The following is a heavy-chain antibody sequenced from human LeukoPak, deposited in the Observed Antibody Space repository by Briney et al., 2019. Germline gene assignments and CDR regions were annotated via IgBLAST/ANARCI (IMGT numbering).Heavy chain of an antibody. D-gene: IGHD3-22*01. J-gene: IGHJ1*01. CDR3: ARDGAVSGSRYFQH. CDR2: ISTYNGNT. CDR1: GYSFTDYG. Sequence: ASVKVSCKASGYSFTDYGISWVRQAPGQGLEWMGWISTYNGNTNYAQKLQGRVTMTTDTSTSTVYMELRSLRSDDTAVYYCARDGAVSGSRYFQHWSQGTLVTVSS. V-gene: IGHV1-18*01.